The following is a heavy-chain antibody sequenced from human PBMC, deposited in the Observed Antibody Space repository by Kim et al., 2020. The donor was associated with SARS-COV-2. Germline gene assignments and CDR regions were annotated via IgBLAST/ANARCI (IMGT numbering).Heavy chain of an antibody. J-gene: IGHJ3*02. CDR3: ARWYSSSWYWAFDI. V-gene: IGHV3-13*01. CDR2: IGTAGDT. Sequence: GGSLRLSCAASGFTFSSYDMHWVRQATGKGLEWVSAIGTAGDTYYPGSVKGRFTISRENAKNSLYLQMNSLRARDTAVYYCARWYSSSWYWAFDIWGQGTMVTVSS. CDR1: GFTFSSYD. D-gene: IGHD6-13*01.